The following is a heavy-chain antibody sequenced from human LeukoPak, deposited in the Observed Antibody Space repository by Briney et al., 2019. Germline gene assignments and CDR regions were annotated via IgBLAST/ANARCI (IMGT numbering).Heavy chain of an antibody. CDR2: INPNSGGT. D-gene: IGHD3-22*01. J-gene: IGHJ4*02. CDR3: ARGGFGYYDSSGYYNY. CDR1: GYTFTGYY. Sequence: GASVKVSCKASGYTFTGYYMHWVRQAPGQGLEWMGWINPNSGGTNYAQKFQGRVSMTRDTAISTAYMDLSRLRSDDTAVYYCARGGFGYYDSSGYYNYWGQGTLVTVSS. V-gene: IGHV1-2*02.